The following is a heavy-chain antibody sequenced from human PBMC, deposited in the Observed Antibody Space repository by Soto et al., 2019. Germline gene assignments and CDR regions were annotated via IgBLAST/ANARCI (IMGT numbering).Heavy chain of an antibody. CDR3: ARLPGIAEAGTVNV. J-gene: IGHJ6*01. Sequence: PGVPQKISWKGSGYSFTNYWGRCVLKMPGKGLEWMGIIYPGDSDTRYSPSFQGQVTISADKSISTAYLQWSSLKASDTAMYYCARLPGIAEAGTVNVWGQGTTVTVSS. CDR1: GYSFTNYW. CDR2: IYPGDSDT. D-gene: IGHD6-13*01. V-gene: IGHV5-51*01.